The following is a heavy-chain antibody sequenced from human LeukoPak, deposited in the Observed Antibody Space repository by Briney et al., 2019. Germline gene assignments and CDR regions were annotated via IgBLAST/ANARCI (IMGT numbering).Heavy chain of an antibody. CDR3: AKKGYCSSTSCYGASLLPGSPIGGYMDV. CDR1: GFTLSNHG. Sequence: GGSLRLSCAASGFTLSNHGMHWVRQAPGKGLEWVAVIWNDGSQKYYADSVKGRFTISRDNSKNTLYLQMNSLRAEDTAVYYCAKKGYCSSTSCYGASLLPGSPIGGYMDVWGKGTTVTVSS. D-gene: IGHD2-2*01. V-gene: IGHV3-33*06. CDR2: IWNDGSQK. J-gene: IGHJ6*03.